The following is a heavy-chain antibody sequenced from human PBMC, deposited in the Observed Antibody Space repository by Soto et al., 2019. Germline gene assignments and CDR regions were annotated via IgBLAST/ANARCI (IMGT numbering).Heavy chain of an antibody. CDR2: INAGNGNT. D-gene: IGHD4-17*01. Sequence: ASVKVSCKASGYTFTTYIMHRVRQAPGQRLEWMGWINAGNGNTKYSQNFQGRVTITRDTSASTAYMELSSLRSEDTAVYYCARGHGDYGRLDPWGQGTLVTVSS. V-gene: IGHV1-3*01. CDR1: GYTFTTYI. CDR3: ARGHGDYGRLDP. J-gene: IGHJ5*02.